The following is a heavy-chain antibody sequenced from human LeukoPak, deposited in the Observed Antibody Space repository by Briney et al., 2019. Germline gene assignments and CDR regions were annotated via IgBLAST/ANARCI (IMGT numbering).Heavy chain of an antibody. Sequence: GGSLRLSCAASGFTFSSYWMHWVRQAPGKGLVWVSRINSDGSSTSYADSVKGRFTISRDNAKNTLYLQMNSLRAEDTAVYYCARDRGRYDYVWGSYGLDDAFDIWGQGTMVTVSS. J-gene: IGHJ3*02. CDR1: GFTFSSYW. CDR3: ARDRGRYDYVWGSYGLDDAFDI. CDR2: INSDGSST. V-gene: IGHV3-74*01. D-gene: IGHD3-16*01.